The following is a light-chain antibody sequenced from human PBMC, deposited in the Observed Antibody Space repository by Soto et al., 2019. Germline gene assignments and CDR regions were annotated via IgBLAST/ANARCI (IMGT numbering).Light chain of an antibody. Sequence: QSVLTQPPSASGTPGQRVTISCSGSSSNIGSNTVNWYQQLPGTAPKLLIYSNNQRPSGVPVRFSGSNSGTSASLAISGLQSEDEADYYCAAWDDSLNGVAFGGGTKLTVL. J-gene: IGLJ2*01. CDR1: SSNIGSNT. CDR2: SNN. CDR3: AAWDDSLNGVA. V-gene: IGLV1-44*01.